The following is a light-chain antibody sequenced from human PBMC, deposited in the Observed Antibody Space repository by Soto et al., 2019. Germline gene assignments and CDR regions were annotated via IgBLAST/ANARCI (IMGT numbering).Light chain of an antibody. CDR3: SSYTSSSTLV. V-gene: IGLV2-14*01. J-gene: IGLJ3*02. CDR2: EVS. Sequence: QSALTQPASVSGSPGQSITISCTGTSSDVGGYKYVSWYQQHPGKAPKLMIYEVSNRPSEVSNRFSGSKSGNTASLTISGLQAEDEADYYCSSYTSSSTLVFGGGTKVTVL. CDR1: SSDVGGYKY.